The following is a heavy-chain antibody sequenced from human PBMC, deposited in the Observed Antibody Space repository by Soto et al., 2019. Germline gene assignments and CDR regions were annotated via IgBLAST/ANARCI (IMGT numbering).Heavy chain of an antibody. Sequence: EVQLLESGGGLVELGGSLRLSCAASGFTFSSYAMSWVRQAPGKGLEWVAAISGRVGTTFYADSVKGRFTISRDNSKNMLYLQRNSLRAEDTAVYYCARDQSTVPHDAFDIWGQGTMVPVSS. D-gene: IGHD4-17*01. CDR1: GFTFSSYA. CDR2: ISGRVGTT. CDR3: ARDQSTVPHDAFDI. J-gene: IGHJ3*02. V-gene: IGHV3-23*01.